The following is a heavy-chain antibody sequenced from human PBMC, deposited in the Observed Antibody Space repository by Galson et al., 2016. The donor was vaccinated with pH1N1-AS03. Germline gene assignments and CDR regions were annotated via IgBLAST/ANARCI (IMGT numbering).Heavy chain of an antibody. Sequence: LRLSCAASGFAFNKFWMHWVRQAPGKGLEWVSQIDTDGTSATYADSVKGRFTTSRDNAKNTLYLQMNSLRDEDTAVYCCASDGVFDHKSAFDFWGQGTMVTVSS. CDR1: GFAFNKFW. D-gene: IGHD3-9*01. J-gene: IGHJ3*01. CDR2: IDTDGTSA. V-gene: IGHV3-74*03. CDR3: ASDGVFDHKSAFDF.